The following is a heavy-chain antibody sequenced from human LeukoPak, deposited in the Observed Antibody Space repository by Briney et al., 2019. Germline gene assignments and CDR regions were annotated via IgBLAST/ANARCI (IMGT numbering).Heavy chain of an antibody. CDR3: ARVVPAAISNWFDP. J-gene: IGHJ5*02. CDR1: GGTFSSYA. D-gene: IGHD2-2*01. Sequence: ASVKVSCKASGGTFSSYAISWVRQAPGQGLEWMGGIIPIFGTANYAQKFQGRVTITADESTSTAYMELSSLRSEDTAVYYCARVVPAAISNWFDPWGQGTLVTVPS. CDR2: IIPIFGTA. V-gene: IGHV1-69*13.